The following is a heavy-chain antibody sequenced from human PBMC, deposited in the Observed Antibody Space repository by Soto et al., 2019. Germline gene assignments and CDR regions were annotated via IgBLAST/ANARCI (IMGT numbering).Heavy chain of an antibody. CDR3: ARNYYYDSSGYPIDY. Sequence: GGSLRLSCAASGFSLSDCIMHWVRQAPGKALEWVALISSDGSNKYYADSVKGRFTISRDNSKNTLYLQMDGLGAEDTAVYYCARNYYYDSSGYPIDYWGQGTLVTAPQ. CDR2: ISSDGSNK. V-gene: IGHV3-30-3*01. J-gene: IGHJ4*02. D-gene: IGHD3-22*01. CDR1: GFSLSDCI.